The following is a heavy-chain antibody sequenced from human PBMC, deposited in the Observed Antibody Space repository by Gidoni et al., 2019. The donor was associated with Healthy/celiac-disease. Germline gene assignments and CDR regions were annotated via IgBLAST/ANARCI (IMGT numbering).Heavy chain of an antibody. CDR2: IKQDGSEK. Sequence: EVQLVESGGGLVQPGGSLRLSCAASGLPFSSYWMSWGRQAPGKGLEWLANIKQDGSEKYYVDSVKGRFTISRDNAKNSLYLQMNSLRAEDTAVYYCARPGYYDFWSGNNWFDPWGQGTLVTVSS. CDR3: ARPGYYDFWSGNNWFDP. J-gene: IGHJ5*02. D-gene: IGHD3-3*01. V-gene: IGHV3-7*01. CDR1: GLPFSSYW.